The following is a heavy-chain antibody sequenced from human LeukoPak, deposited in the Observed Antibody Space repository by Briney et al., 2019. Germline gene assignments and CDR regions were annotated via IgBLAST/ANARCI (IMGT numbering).Heavy chain of an antibody. CDR3: ARSYSSSKHAFDI. CDR1: GYTFSSCD. V-gene: IGHV1-8*03. D-gene: IGHD6-6*01. Sequence: ASVKVSCKASGYTFSSCDINWVRQATGQGLEWMGWMNPNSGNTGYAQKFQGRVTITRNTSISTAYMELSSLRSEDTSVYYCARSYSSSKHAFDIWGQGTMVTVSS. J-gene: IGHJ3*02. CDR2: MNPNSGNT.